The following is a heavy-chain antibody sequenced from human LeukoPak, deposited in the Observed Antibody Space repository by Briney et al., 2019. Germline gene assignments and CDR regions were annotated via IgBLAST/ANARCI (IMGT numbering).Heavy chain of an antibody. V-gene: IGHV4-39*01. D-gene: IGHD5-24*01. CDR3: ARHDWLQDDAFDI. J-gene: IGHJ3*02. CDR2: IYYSGST. Sequence: PSETLSLTCTVSGGSISSSSYYWGWIRQPPGKGLEWIGSIYYSGSTYYNPSLKSRVTISVDTSKNQFSLKLSSVTAADTAVYYCARHDWLQDDAFDIWGQGTMVTVSS. CDR1: GGSISSSSYY.